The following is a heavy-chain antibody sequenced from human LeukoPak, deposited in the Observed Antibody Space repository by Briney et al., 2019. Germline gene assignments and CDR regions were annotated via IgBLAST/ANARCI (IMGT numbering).Heavy chain of an antibody. CDR3: AGGISKTYGSGSFYGFDP. J-gene: IGHJ5*02. CDR1: GGSFSGYY. D-gene: IGHD3-10*01. Sequence: SETLSLTCAVYGGSFSGYYWSWIRQPPGKGLEWIGEINHSGSTNYNPSLKSRVTISVDTSKNQFSLKLSSVTAADTAVYYCAGGISKTYGSGSFYGFDPWGQGTLVTVSS. V-gene: IGHV4-34*01. CDR2: INHSGST.